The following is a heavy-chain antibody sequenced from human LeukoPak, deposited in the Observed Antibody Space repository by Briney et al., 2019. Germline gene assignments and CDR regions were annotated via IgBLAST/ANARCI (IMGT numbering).Heavy chain of an antibody. J-gene: IGHJ6*02. CDR3: AEDFTRIRYSNGYYWDYGMDV. V-gene: IGHV3-23*01. CDR2: ISSMGGST. D-gene: IGHD1-26*01. CDR1: GFTFSSYA. Sequence: GGSLRLSCTPSGFTFSSYAMNWVRQSPGKGLEWVSLISSMGGSTYYADSVKGRFIISRDNTRNMLYLEMNNLRAEDTAVYFCAEDFTRIRYSNGYYWDYGMDVWGPGTTVTVSS.